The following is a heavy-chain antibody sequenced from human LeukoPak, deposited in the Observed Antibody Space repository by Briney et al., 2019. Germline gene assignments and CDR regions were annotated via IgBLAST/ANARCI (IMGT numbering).Heavy chain of an antibody. CDR3: ARVSSDFDY. D-gene: IGHD6-6*01. CDR1: GGPISSYY. CDR2: IYYSGST. Sequence: SETLSLTCTVSGGPISSYYWSWIRQPPGKGLEWIGYIYYSGSTNYNPSLKSRVTISVDTSKNQFSLKLSSVTAADTAVYYCARVSSDFDYWGQGTLVTVSS. V-gene: IGHV4-59*01. J-gene: IGHJ4*02.